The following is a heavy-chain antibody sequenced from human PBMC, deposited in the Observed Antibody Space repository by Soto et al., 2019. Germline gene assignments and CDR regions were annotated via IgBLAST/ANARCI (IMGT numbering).Heavy chain of an antibody. CDR3: ARGNSGLRAFDV. V-gene: IGHV6-1*01. Sequence: SQTLALTCAIYGDSVSNTNSAWGWIRQSPSRGLEWLGRTYYRSKWRIDYALSVRSRININPDTSKNQLSLQLISVTPEDTAVYYCARGNSGLRAFDVWGQGTMVTVSS. CDR2: TYYRSKWRI. J-gene: IGHJ3*01. CDR1: GDSVSNTNSA. D-gene: IGHD6-19*01.